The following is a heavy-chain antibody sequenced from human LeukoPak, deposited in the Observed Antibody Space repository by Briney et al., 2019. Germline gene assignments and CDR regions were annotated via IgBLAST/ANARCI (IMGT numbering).Heavy chain of an antibody. V-gene: IGHV3-30*04. J-gene: IGHJ5*02. D-gene: IGHD3-22*01. Sequence: PGRSLRLSCAASGFIFSSYAIHWARQAPGKGLEWVAVVSYDGNDKYYADSVKGRFTISRDNSKNTVVLQLNSLRTDDTAVYFCSRDLDHDTNGYYPSFDPWGQGTLVTVSS. CDR3: SRDLDHDTNGYYPSFDP. CDR2: VSYDGNDK. CDR1: GFIFSSYA.